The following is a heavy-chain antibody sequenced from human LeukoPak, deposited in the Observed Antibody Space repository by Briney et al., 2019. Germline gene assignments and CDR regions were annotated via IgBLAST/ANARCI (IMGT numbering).Heavy chain of an antibody. Sequence: GGSLRLSCAASGFTFSSYSMNWVRQAPGKGLEWVSYISSSSSTINYADSVKGRFTISRDNAKNSLYLQMNSLRAEDTAVYYCARGSDTDYRGQGTLVTVSS. D-gene: IGHD3-9*01. J-gene: IGHJ4*02. V-gene: IGHV3-48*04. CDR3: ARGSDTDY. CDR1: GFTFSSYS. CDR2: ISSSSSTI.